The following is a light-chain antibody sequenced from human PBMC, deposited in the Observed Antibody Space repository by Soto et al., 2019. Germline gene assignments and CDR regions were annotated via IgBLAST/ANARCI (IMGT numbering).Light chain of an antibody. CDR3: GSYAGSSTFVV. CDR1: SSDVGSYNL. Sequence: QSALTQPASVSGSPGQSITISCTGTSSDVGSYNLVSRYQQHPGKAPKLMIYEGSKRPSGVSNRFSGSKSGNTASLTISGLQAEDEAEYYCGSYAGSSTFVVFGGGTKLTVL. V-gene: IGLV2-23*03. J-gene: IGLJ2*01. CDR2: EGS.